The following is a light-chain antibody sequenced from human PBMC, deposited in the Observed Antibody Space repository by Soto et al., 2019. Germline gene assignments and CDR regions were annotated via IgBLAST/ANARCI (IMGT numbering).Light chain of an antibody. Sequence: QSALTQPASVSGSPGKSITISCTGTSSDVGGYNYVSWYQQHPGKAPKLMIYDVSNRPSGVSNRFSGSKSGNTASLTISGLQAEDEADYYCSSYTSSSTVFGGGTKVTVL. CDR2: DVS. CDR3: SSYTSSSTV. V-gene: IGLV2-14*01. J-gene: IGLJ2*01. CDR1: SSDVGGYNY.